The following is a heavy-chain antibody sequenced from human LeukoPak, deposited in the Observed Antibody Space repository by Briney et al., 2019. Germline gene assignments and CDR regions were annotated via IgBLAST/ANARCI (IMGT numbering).Heavy chain of an antibody. CDR3: ARGRSSGWYYFDY. V-gene: IGHV1-69*04. CDR2: IIPILGIA. CDR1: GGTFSSYA. D-gene: IGHD6-19*01. J-gene: IGHJ4*02. Sequence: VASVKVSCKASGGTFSSYAISWVRQAPGQGLEWMERIIPILGIANYAQKFRGRVTITADKSTSTAYMELSSLRSEDTAVYYCARGRSSGWYYFDYWGQGTLVTVSS.